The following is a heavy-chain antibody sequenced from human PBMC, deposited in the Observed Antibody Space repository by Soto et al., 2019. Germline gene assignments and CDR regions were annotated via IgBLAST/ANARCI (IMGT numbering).Heavy chain of an antibody. CDR3: ARGYPGYSYGLDY. V-gene: IGHV1-3*01. D-gene: IGHD5-18*01. Sequence: ASVKVSCKASGYTFTSYAMHWARQAPGQRLEWMGWINAGNGNTKYSQKFQGRVTITRDTSASTAYMELSSLRSEDTAVYYCARGYPGYSYGLDYWGQGTLVTVSS. J-gene: IGHJ4*02. CDR1: GYTFTSYA. CDR2: INAGNGNT.